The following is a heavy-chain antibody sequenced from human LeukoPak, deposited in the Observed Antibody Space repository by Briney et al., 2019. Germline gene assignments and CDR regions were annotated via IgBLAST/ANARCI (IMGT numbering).Heavy chain of an antibody. CDR2: IYSSGNT. J-gene: IGHJ4*02. D-gene: IGHD3-10*01. CDR1: GFTVSSNY. Sequence: PGGSLRLSCAASGFTVSSNYMSWVRPAPGKGLEWVSIIYSSGNTYYADSVKGRFTISRDNSKNTLYLQMNSLRAEDTAVYYCAREALGGGGYWGQGTLVTVSS. V-gene: IGHV3-66*01. CDR3: AREALGGGGY.